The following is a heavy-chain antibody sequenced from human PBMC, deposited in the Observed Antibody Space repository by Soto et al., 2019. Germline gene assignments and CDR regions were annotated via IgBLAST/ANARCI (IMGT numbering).Heavy chain of an antibody. D-gene: IGHD2-2*01. CDR1: GFTFSDYY. V-gene: IGHV3-11*01. Sequence: GGSLRLSCAASGFTFSDYYMSWIRQAPGKGLEWGSYISSSGSTIYYADSVKGRFTMSRDNAKNSLYLQMNSLRAEDTAVYYCARFLDIVVVPAAASVWGQGTTVTVSS. J-gene: IGHJ6*02. CDR3: ARFLDIVVVPAAASV. CDR2: ISSSGSTI.